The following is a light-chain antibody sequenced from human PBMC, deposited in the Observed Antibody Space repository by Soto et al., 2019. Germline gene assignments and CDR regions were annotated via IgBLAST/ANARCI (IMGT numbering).Light chain of an antibody. Sequence: QSVLTQPPSVSGAPGQRVTISCAGSSSNIGAGYVVHWYQQLPGTAPKLLIYADTYRPSGVPDRFSGSKSGTSASLAITGLLPEEDAADYCQSYYITRIGARVFGGGTKLTVL. CDR3: QSYYITRIGARV. J-gene: IGLJ3*02. CDR1: SSNIGAGYV. V-gene: IGLV1-40*01. CDR2: ADT.